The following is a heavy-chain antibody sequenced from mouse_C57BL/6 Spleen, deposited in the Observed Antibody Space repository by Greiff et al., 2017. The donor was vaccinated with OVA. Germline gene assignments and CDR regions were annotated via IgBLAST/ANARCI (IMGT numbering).Heavy chain of an antibody. Sequence: VQLQQSGAELVRPGASVKLSCKASGYTFTDYYINWVKQRPGQGLEWIARIYPGSGNTYYNEKFKGKATLTAEKSSSTAYMQLSSLTSEDSAVYFCARKGNSDYFDYWGQGTTLTVSS. CDR2: IYPGSGNT. J-gene: IGHJ2*01. D-gene: IGHD3-1*01. V-gene: IGHV1-76*01. CDR3: ARKGNSDYFDY. CDR1: GYTFTDYY.